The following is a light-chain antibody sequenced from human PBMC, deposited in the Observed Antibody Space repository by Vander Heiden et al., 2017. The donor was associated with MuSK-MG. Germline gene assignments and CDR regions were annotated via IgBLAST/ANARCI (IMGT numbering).Light chain of an antibody. Sequence: EIVLTQSPGTLSLSPGERATLSCRASQSVSSNFLAWYQQKPGQAPRLLIYVASTRATGIPDRFSGTGSGTDFTLTISRLEPEDFAVYYCQQYGSSSPITFGQGTRLEIK. CDR2: VAS. V-gene: IGKV3-20*01. J-gene: IGKJ5*01. CDR1: QSVSSNF. CDR3: QQYGSSSPIT.